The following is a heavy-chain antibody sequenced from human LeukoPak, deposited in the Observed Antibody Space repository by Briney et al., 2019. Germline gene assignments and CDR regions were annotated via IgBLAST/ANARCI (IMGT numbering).Heavy chain of an antibody. CDR2: IRYDGSNK. Sequence: GGSLRLSCAASGFTFSSYGMHWVRQAPGKGLEWVAFIRYDGSNKYYADSVKGRFTISRDNSKNTLYLQMNSLRAEDTAVYYCAKDLTGPGIAGSSSWNYYYMDVWGKGTTVTVSS. J-gene: IGHJ6*03. CDR1: GFTFSSYG. V-gene: IGHV3-30*02. CDR3: AKDLTGPGIAGSSSWNYYYMDV. D-gene: IGHD6-13*01.